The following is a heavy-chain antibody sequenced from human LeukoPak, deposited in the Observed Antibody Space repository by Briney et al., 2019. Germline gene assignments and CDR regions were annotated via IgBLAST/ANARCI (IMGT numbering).Heavy chain of an antibody. CDR2: IYYSGST. CDR1: GGSIRSSGYY. J-gene: IGHJ6*03. CDR3: ARHLDGYNYYYYYYMDV. Sequence: SETLSLTCTVSGGSIRSSGYYWGRIRQPPGKGLEWIGSIYYSGSTYYNPSLKSRVTISVDTSKNQFSLKLSSVTAADTAVYYCARHLDGYNYYYYYYMDVWGKGTTVTVS. V-gene: IGHV4-39*01. D-gene: IGHD5-24*01.